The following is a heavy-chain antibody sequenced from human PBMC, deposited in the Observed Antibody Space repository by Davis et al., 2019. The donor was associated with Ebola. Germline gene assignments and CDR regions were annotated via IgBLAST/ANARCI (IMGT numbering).Heavy chain of an antibody. CDR1: GFTFSSYA. V-gene: IGHV3-23*01. CDR3: AKGGLMPIYYYGMDV. Sequence: GGSLRLSCAASGFTFSSYAMSWVRQAPGKGLEWVSDISSGGGAPYYADSVKGRFTTFRDNPKNTLYLQMNSLRAEDTAVYYCAKGGLMPIYYYGMDVWGQGTTVTVSS. D-gene: IGHD2-8*01. J-gene: IGHJ6*02. CDR2: ISSGGGAP.